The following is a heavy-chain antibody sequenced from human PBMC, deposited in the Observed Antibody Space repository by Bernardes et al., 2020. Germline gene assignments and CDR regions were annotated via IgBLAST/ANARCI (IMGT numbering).Heavy chain of an antibody. J-gene: IGHJ4*02. CDR1: GYTFTSYA. CDR2: INTNTGNP. V-gene: IGHV7-4-1*02. Sequence: ASVKVSCKASGYTFTSYAMNWVRQAPGQGLEWMGWINTNTGNPTYAQGFTGRFVFSLDTSVSTAYLQISSLKAEDTAVYYCARAASESYYYGSGSYVPITVYWGQGTLVTGSS. D-gene: IGHD3-10*01. CDR3: ARAASESYYYGSGSYVPITVY.